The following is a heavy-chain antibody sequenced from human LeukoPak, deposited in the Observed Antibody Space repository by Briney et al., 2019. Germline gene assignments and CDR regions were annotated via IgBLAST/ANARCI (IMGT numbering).Heavy chain of an antibody. J-gene: IGHJ3*02. CDR1: GFTFSSYA. D-gene: IGHD1-26*01. V-gene: IGHV3-33*08. CDR3: ARADQDSGSFYGDAFDI. CDR2: IWYDGSNK. Sequence: EPGRSLRLSCAASGFTFSSYAMHWVRKAPGKGLEWVAVIWYDGSNKYYADSVKGRFTISRDNSKNTLYLQMNSLRAEDTAVYYCARADQDSGSFYGDAFDIWGQGTMVTVSS.